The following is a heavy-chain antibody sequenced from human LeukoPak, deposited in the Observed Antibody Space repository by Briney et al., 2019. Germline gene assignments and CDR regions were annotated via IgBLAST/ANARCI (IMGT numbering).Heavy chain of an antibody. J-gene: IGHJ6*02. CDR1: GFTFSSYA. Sequence: GGSLRLSCAASGFTFSSYAMSWIRQAPGKGLEWVSYISRSGSTIYYADSVKGRFTISRDNAKNSLYLQMNSLRAEDTAVYYCARCSGLTEWSSTYYYYGMDVWGQGTTVTVSS. D-gene: IGHD3-3*01. CDR3: ARCSGLTEWSSTYYYYGMDV. CDR2: ISRSGSTI. V-gene: IGHV3-11*01.